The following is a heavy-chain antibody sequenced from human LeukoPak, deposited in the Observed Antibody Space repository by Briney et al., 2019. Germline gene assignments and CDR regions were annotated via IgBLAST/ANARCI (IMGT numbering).Heavy chain of an antibody. Sequence: GGSLRLSCAASGFTFSSYSMNWVRQAPGKGLEWVSYISSRSSTIYYADPVKGRFTISRDNAKNSLYLQMNSLRAEDTAVYYCAREPSAGTFDYWGQGTLVTVSS. V-gene: IGHV3-48*01. D-gene: IGHD6-13*01. CDR3: AREPSAGTFDY. CDR2: ISSRSSTI. CDR1: GFTFSSYS. J-gene: IGHJ4*02.